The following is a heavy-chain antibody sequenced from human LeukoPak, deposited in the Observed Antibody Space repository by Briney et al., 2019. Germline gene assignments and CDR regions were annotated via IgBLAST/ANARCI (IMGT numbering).Heavy chain of an antibody. CDR1: GYTFTGYY. D-gene: IGHD2-2*02. J-gene: IGHJ3*02. V-gene: IGHV1-2*02. Sequence: ASVKVSCKASGYTFTGYYMHWVRQAPGQGLEWMGWINPNSGGTNYAQKFQGRVTMTRDTSISTAYMELSRLRSDDTAVYYCATPYCSSTSCYNWGAFDIWGQGTMVTVSS. CDR3: ATPYCSSTSCYNWGAFDI. CDR2: INPNSGGT.